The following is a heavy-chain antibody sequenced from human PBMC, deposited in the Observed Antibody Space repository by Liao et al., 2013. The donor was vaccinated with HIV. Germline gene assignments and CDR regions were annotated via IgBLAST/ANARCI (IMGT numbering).Heavy chain of an antibody. CDR1: GGSFSGYY. V-gene: IGHV4-59*10. Sequence: QVQLQQWGAGLLKPSETLSLTCAVYGGSFSGYYWSWIRQPPGKGLEWIGRIYTSGSTNYNPSLKSRVTMSVDTSKNQFSLKLSSVTAADTAVYYCARDYDILTGYYHDYWGQGTLVTVSS. J-gene: IGHJ4*02. CDR3: ARDYDILTGYYHDY. D-gene: IGHD3-9*01. CDR2: IYTSGST.